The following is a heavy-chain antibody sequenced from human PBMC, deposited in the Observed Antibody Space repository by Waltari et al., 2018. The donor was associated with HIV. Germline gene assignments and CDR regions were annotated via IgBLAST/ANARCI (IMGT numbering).Heavy chain of an antibody. CDR3: ARTIFGVMITSDFFYGMDV. CDR2: ISFDGNNA. V-gene: IGHV3-30-3*01. CDR1: GFIFGDYA. D-gene: IGHD3-3*01. J-gene: IGHJ6*02. Sequence: QEQLVESGGGVAQPGRSLRLSCSASGFIFGDYATPWARPAPGKGLELVGLISFDGNNAYYADSVKGRVTISRDNSKNTMSLQMNSRRSDDTALYYCARTIFGVMITSDFFYGMDVWGQGTTVTVS.